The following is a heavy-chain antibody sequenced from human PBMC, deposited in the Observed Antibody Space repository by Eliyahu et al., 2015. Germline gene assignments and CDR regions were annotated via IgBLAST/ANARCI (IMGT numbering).Heavy chain of an antibody. Sequence: QVXLRESGPALVKPTQTLXLTCXFXXFSLSTSGXCVXWVRQPPGKALEWLALLDWDNNKYYSTSLTSRLTISTDTSENQVVLTMTNMDPVDTGTYYCARISVIMVRGIIASYSGMDVWGQGTTVTVSS. D-gene: IGHD3-10*01. CDR3: ARISVIMVRGIIASYSGMDV. CDR1: XFSLSTSGXC. CDR2: LDWDNNK. J-gene: IGHJ6*02. V-gene: IGHV2-70*20.